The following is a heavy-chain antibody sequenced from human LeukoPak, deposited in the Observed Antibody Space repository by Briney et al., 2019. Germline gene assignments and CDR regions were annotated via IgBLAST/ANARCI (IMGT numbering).Heavy chain of an antibody. J-gene: IGHJ4*02. D-gene: IGHD3-22*01. CDR1: GGTFSSYA. CDR2: ISAYNGNT. Sequence: LWASVKVSCKASGGTFSSYAIRWVRQAPGQGLEWMGWISAYNGNTNYAQKLQGRVTMTTDTSTSTAYMELRSLRSDDTAVYYCYTMIVDDYWGQGTLVTVSS. V-gene: IGHV1-18*01. CDR3: YTMIVDDY.